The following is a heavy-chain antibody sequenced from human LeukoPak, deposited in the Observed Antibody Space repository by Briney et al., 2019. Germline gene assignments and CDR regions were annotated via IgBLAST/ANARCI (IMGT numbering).Heavy chain of an antibody. CDR1: GGSISSHY. Sequence: SETLSLTCTVSGGSISSHYWSWIRQPAGKGLEWIGRIYISGSTDYNPSLKSRVTMSVDTPKNQFFLKLSSVTAADTAVYYCARDQRAYYHMDVWGKGTTVTVSS. CDR3: ARDQRAYYHMDV. V-gene: IGHV4-4*07. J-gene: IGHJ6*03. CDR2: IYISGST.